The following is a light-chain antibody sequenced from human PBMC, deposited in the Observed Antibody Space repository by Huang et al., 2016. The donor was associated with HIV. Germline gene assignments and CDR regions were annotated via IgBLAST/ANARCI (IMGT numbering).Light chain of an antibody. Sequence: DIQMTRSPSSLSASVGNRFTIPCQASQDITNFLNWYQEKPGKAPKLLIYDASTLETGVPSKFSGGGSGTYFTLTISSLQPEDFATYYCQQYNNLPYTFGQGTKLEIK. CDR3: QQYNNLPYT. CDR1: QDITNF. J-gene: IGKJ2*01. V-gene: IGKV1-33*01. CDR2: DAS.